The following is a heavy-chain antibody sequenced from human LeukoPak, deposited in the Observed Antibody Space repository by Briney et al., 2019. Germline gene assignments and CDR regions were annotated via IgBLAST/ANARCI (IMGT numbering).Heavy chain of an antibody. CDR2: IYYSGST. J-gene: IGHJ4*02. CDR1: GGSISSGGYY. Sequence: KTSQTLSLTCTVSGGSISSGGYYWSWIRQHPGKGLEWIGYIYYSGSTNYNPSLKSRVTISVDTSKNQFSLKLSSVTAADTAVYYCARATYYYDSSGYYYFDYWGQGTLVTVSS. CDR3: ARATYYYDSSGYYYFDY. D-gene: IGHD3-22*01. V-gene: IGHV4-31*03.